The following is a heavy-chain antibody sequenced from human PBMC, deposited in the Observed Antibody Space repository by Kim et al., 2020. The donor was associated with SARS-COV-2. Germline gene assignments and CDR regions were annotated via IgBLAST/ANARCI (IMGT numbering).Heavy chain of an antibody. D-gene: IGHD4-17*01. Sequence: SVKGRFTISRDNSKNTLYLQMNSLRAEDTAVYYCAKSSHYGDYEGYYFDYWGQGTLVTVSS. V-gene: IGHV3-23*01. CDR3: AKSSHYGDYEGYYFDY. J-gene: IGHJ4*02.